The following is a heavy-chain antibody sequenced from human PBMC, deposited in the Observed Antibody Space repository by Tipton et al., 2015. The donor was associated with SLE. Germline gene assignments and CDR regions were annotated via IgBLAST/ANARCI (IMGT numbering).Heavy chain of an antibody. CDR2: IYYSGST. V-gene: IGHV4-39*01. CDR3: ARHSSSWYKDWFDP. J-gene: IGHJ5*02. D-gene: IGHD6-13*01. Sequence: TLSLTCTLSGGSISSSSYYWGWIRQPPGKGLEWIGSIYYSGSTYYNPSLKSRVTISVDTSKNQFSLKLSSVTAAATAVSYCARHSSSWYKDWFDPWGQGTLVTVSS. CDR1: GGSISSSSYY.